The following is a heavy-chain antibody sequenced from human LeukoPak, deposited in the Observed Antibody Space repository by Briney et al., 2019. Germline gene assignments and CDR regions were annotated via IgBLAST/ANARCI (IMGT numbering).Heavy chain of an antibody. CDR2: ISYDGDT. D-gene: IGHD1-26*01. V-gene: IGHV3-66*01. Sequence: GGSLRLSCAASGLTVRSYYMSCVRQAPGKGLEWVSVISYDGDTYYADSVKGRITISRDISKNTVYLQMNSLRAEDTAAYYCAREYLGVGTIDYWGQGTLVTVSS. J-gene: IGHJ4*02. CDR1: GLTVRSYY. CDR3: AREYLGVGTIDY.